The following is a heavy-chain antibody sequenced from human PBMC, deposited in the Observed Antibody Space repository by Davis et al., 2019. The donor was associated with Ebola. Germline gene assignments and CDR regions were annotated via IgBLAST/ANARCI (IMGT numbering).Heavy chain of an antibody. J-gene: IGHJ4*02. CDR3: TSQIY. V-gene: IGHV3-15*01. Sequence: PGGSLRLSCAASGFTFSDYYMNWIRQAPGKGLEWIGRIKSKTAGGTTDYAAPVKGRFTISRDDSKNTLYLQMNSLKTEDTAVYYCTSQIYWGQGTLVTVSS. CDR1: GFTFSDYY. CDR2: IKSKTAGGTT.